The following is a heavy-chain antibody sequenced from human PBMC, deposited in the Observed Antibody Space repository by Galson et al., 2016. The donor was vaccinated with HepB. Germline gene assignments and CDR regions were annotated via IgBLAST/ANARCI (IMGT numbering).Heavy chain of an antibody. CDR3: ARGGGWLLPRTSLYFDS. CDR1: GDNFSIYA. Sequence: SVKVSCKASGDNFSIYAFSWVRQAPGQGLEWMGALIPMSGTPKYAQKFQDRVTIIADKSTTTAYMELSNLTSDDTAVYYCARGGGWLLPRTSLYFDSWGQGTLVTVSS. CDR2: LIPMSGTP. V-gene: IGHV1-69*06. D-gene: IGHD3-22*01. J-gene: IGHJ4*02.